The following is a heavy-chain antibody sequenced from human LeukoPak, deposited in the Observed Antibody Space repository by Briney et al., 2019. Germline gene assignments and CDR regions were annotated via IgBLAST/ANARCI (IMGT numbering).Heavy chain of an antibody. J-gene: IGHJ4*02. CDR1: GFTFGGYA. D-gene: IGHD5-24*01. CDR2: IRSKAYGGTT. Sequence: GGSLRLSCTASGFTFGGYAMIWVRQAPGKGLTGVGWIRSKAYGGTTEYAASVKGRFTISRDDSKRSAYLQMNSLKTEDTAVYYCTRADVEMATANPYYFDYWGQGALVTVSS. V-gene: IGHV3-49*04. CDR3: TRADVEMATANPYYFDY.